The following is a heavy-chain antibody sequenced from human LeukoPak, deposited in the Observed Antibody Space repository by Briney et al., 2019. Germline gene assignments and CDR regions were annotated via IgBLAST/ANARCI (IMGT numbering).Heavy chain of an antibody. CDR3: ARSYSSGWSHNWFDP. D-gene: IGHD6-19*01. CDR1: GGTFSSYA. Sequence: GASVTVSCKASGGTFSSYAISWVRQAPGQGLEWMGRIIPILGIANYAQKFQGGVTITADKPTSTAYIELSSLRSEDTGVYYCARSYSSGWSHNWFDPWGQGTLVTVSS. J-gene: IGHJ5*02. CDR2: IIPILGIA. V-gene: IGHV1-69*04.